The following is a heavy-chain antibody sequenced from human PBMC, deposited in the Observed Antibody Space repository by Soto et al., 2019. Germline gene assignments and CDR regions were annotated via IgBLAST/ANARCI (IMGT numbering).Heavy chain of an antibody. Sequence: ASVKVSCKASGYIFTSYYIHWVRQAPGQGLEWMGWINPFDGSRMFAQSFQGRVTMTRDTSTSTVYMEVSSLRSEDTAVYYCSRVDPGETSPFDRWRQETLVTVSS. CDR1: GYIFTSYY. J-gene: IGHJ4*02. CDR2: INPFDGSR. CDR3: SRVDPGETSPFDR. D-gene: IGHD3-10*01. V-gene: IGHV1-46*03.